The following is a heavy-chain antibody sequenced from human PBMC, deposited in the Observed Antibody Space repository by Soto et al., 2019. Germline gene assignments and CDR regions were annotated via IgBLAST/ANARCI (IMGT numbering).Heavy chain of an antibody. CDR3: ASQMGVNGTYAHYYGMDV. J-gene: IGHJ6*02. CDR2: IIPIFGTA. D-gene: IGHD1-7*01. CDR1: GGTFSSYA. V-gene: IGHV1-69*12. Sequence: QVQLVQSGAEVKKPGSSVKVSCKASGGTFSSYAISWVRQAPGQGLEWMGGIIPIFGTANYAQKFQGRVTITADESTSTAYMELSSLRSEDTAVYYCASQMGVNGTYAHYYGMDVWGQGTTVTVSS.